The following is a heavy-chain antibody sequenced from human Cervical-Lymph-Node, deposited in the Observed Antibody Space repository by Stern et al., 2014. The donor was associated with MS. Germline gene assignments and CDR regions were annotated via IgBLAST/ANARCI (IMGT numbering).Heavy chain of an antibody. CDR3: AREIAGRRFED. D-gene: IGHD6-6*01. V-gene: IGHV3-66*01. CDR2: IHTVGTT. CDR1: GFPVGASY. Sequence: EVQLVESGGGLVQPGGSLRLSCEASGFPVGASYMNWDRQAPGKGLEWVSRIHTVGTTHYADSVKGRFTISRANAKNALYLQMDRLTVEDTAVYYCAREIAGRRFEDWGRGTLVAVSP. J-gene: IGHJ4*02.